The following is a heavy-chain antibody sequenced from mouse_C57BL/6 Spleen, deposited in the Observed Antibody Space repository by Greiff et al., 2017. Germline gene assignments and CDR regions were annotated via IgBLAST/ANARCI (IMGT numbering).Heavy chain of an antibody. J-gene: IGHJ3*01. Sequence: EVQGVESGGDLVKPGGSLKLSCAASGFTFSSYGMSWVRQTPDKRLEWVATISSGGSYTYYPDSVKGRVTISRDNDKNTLYLQMSSLKSEDTAMYYCARHGTAQAPFAYWGQGTLVTVSA. CDR2: ISSGGSYT. D-gene: IGHD3-2*02. CDR1: GFTFSSYG. V-gene: IGHV5-6*01. CDR3: ARHGTAQAPFAY.